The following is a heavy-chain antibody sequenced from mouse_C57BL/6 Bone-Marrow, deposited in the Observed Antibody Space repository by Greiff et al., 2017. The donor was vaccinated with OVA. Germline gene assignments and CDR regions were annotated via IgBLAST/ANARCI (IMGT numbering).Heavy chain of an antibody. CDR1: GYTFTSYW. Sequence: QVQLQQPGAELVKPGASVKLSCKASGYTFTSYWMHWVKQRPGQGLEWIGMIHPNSGSTNYNEKFKSKATLTVDKSSSTAYMQLSSLTSEDSAVYYCARERGLLRSFDYWGQGTTLTVSS. CDR2: IHPNSGST. J-gene: IGHJ2*01. V-gene: IGHV1-64*01. CDR3: ARERGLLRSFDY. D-gene: IGHD1-1*01.